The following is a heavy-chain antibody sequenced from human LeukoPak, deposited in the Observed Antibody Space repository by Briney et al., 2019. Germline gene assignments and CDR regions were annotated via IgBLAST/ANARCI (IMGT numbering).Heavy chain of an antibody. J-gene: IGHJ4*02. CDR2: ISYDGSNK. CDR1: GFTFSSYA. V-gene: IGHV3-30-3*01. D-gene: IGHD6-19*01. Sequence: GGSLRLSCAASGFTFSSYAMHWVRQDPGKGLEWVAVISYDGSNKYYADSVKGRFTISRDNSKNTLYLQMNSLRAEDTAVYYCARGYSSGWYGPYYFDYWGQGTLVTVSS. CDR3: ARGYSSGWYGPYYFDY.